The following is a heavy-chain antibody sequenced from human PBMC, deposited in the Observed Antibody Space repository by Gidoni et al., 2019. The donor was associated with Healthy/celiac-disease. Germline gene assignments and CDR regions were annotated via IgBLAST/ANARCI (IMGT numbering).Heavy chain of an antibody. D-gene: IGHD1-26*01. CDR2: ISGSGGST. CDR1: GFTFSSYA. CDR3: AKPFVGAPGFCGMDV. V-gene: IGHV3-23*01. Sequence: EVQLLESGGGLVQPGGSLRLSCAASGFTFSSYAMSWVRQAPGKGLEWVSSISGSGGSTYYADSVKGRFTIYRDNSKNTLYLQMNSLRSEDTAVYYCAKPFVGAPGFCGMDVWGQGTTVTVSS. J-gene: IGHJ6*02.